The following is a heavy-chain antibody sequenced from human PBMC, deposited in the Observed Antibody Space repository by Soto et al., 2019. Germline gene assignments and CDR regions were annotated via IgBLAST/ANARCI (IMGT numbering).Heavy chain of an antibody. CDR1: GFTFSSYA. D-gene: IGHD5-18*01. CDR2: ISSNGGST. J-gene: IGHJ4*02. V-gene: IGHV3-64*01. Sequence: PGGSLRLSCAASGFTFSSYAMHWVRQAPGKGLEYVSAISSNGGSTYYANSVKGRFTISRDNSKNTLYLQMGSLRAEDMAVYHCAREATAMVSLGLDYWGQGTLVTVSS. CDR3: AREATAMVSLGLDY.